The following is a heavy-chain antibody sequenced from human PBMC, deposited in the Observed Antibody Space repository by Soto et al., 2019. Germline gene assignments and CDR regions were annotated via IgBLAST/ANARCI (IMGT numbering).Heavy chain of an antibody. CDR1: GGTLSSYT. V-gene: IGHV1-69*08. CDR3: ARDKGYCTATSCPYFDY. J-gene: IGHJ4*02. CDR2: VIPNLGMT. Sequence: QVQLVQSGAEVKKPGTSVKVSCKASGGTLSSYTFSWVRQAPGQGLEWMGRVIPNLGMTNYAKKFQGRFTIVVDTSTSTAYMELNSLRYEDTAVYYCARDKGYCTATSCPYFDYWGQGTLVTVSS. D-gene: IGHD2-8*02.